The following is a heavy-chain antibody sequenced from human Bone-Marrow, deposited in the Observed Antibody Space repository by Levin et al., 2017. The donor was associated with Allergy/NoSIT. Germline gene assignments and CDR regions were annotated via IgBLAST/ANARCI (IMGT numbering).Heavy chain of an antibody. CDR2: ISSRSSII. CDR1: GLTFSDDY. CDR3: ARDSGGYSGYDSFDP. D-gene: IGHD5-12*01. J-gene: IGHJ5*02. V-gene: IGHV3-11*01. Sequence: GGSLRLSCVVSGLTFSDDYMSWIRQAPGKGLEWVSSISSRSSIINYAGSVKGRFTVSRDNAKNSLYLQMSSLRAEDTAVYYCARDSGGYSGYDSFDPWGQGTLVTVSS.